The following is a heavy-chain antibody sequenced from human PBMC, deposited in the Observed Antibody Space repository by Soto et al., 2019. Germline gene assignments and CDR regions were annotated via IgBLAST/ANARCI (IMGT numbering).Heavy chain of an antibody. V-gene: IGHV3-21*01. J-gene: IGHJ4*02. CDR1: GFTFSSYS. D-gene: IGHD3-9*01. Sequence: GGSLRLSCAASGFTFSSYSMNWVRQAPGKGLEWVSSISSSSSYIYYADSVKGRFTISRDNAENSLYLQMNSLRAEDTAVYYCAREPYDILTGYYMGDFDYWGQGTLVTVSS. CDR3: AREPYDILTGYYMGDFDY. CDR2: ISSSSSYI.